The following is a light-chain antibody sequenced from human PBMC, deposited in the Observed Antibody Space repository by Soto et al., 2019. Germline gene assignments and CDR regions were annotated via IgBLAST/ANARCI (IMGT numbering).Light chain of an antibody. Sequence: EFVLTQSPGTLSLSPGERATLSCRASQTVRNNYLAWYQQKPGQAPRLLIYDASSRATGIPDRFSGVGSGTDFTLTISRLEPEDFAVYYCQQFSSYPLTFGRGTKVDIK. CDR2: DAS. V-gene: IGKV3-20*01. J-gene: IGKJ4*01. CDR1: QTVRNNY. CDR3: QQFSSYPLT.